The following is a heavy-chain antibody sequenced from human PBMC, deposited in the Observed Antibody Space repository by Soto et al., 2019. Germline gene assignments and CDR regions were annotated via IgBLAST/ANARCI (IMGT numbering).Heavy chain of an antibody. D-gene: IGHD2-8*01. CDR3: ARELNFYYYGLDV. Sequence: SVKLSCKASEDTFSNYTITWVRQAPGQGLEYMGRIIPIVGVGNYAQKFQGRVTITADKSTSTAYMVLSSLRSEDTAVYCCARELNFYYYGLDVWGQ. V-gene: IGHV1-69*04. CDR2: IIPIVGVG. J-gene: IGHJ6*02. CDR1: EDTFSNYT.